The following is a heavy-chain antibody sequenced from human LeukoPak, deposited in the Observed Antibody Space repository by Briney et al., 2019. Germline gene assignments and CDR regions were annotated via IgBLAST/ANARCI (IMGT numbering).Heavy chain of an antibody. CDR2: IVVGSGNT. Sequence: ASVHVSYKASGFTFTSSAMQWVRQARGQRLEWIGWIVVGSGNTNYAQKFQERVTITRDMSTSTAYMELSSLRSEDTAVYYCAALLAAAGTLSFDLWGRGTLVTVSS. CDR3: AALLAAAGTLSFDL. D-gene: IGHD6-13*01. J-gene: IGHJ2*01. V-gene: IGHV1-58*02. CDR1: GFTFTSSA.